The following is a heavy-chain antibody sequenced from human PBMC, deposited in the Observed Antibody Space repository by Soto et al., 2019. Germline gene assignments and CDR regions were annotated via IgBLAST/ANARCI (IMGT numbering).Heavy chain of an antibody. Sequence: VKVSCKASGYTFTSYGISWVRQAPGQGLEWMGWISAYNGNTNYAQKLQGRVTMTTDTSTSTAYMELRSLRSDDTAMYYCARDGFGVNYYYYGMDVWGQGTTVTVSS. D-gene: IGHD3-16*01. V-gene: IGHV1-18*01. J-gene: IGHJ6*02. CDR2: ISAYNGNT. CDR3: ARDGFGVNYYYYGMDV. CDR1: GYTFTSYG.